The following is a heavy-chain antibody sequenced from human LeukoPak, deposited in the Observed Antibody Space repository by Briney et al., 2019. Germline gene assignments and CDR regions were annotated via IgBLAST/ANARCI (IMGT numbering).Heavy chain of an antibody. V-gene: IGHV3-7*05. Sequence: GGSLRLSCAASGFTFSNYWMTWVRQAPGKGLEWVANIKQDGSEKNYVASVKGRFTISRDNAKNSLYLQMNSLRAEDTAVYYCARDYGDSYWGQGTLVTVSA. J-gene: IGHJ4*02. D-gene: IGHD4-17*01. CDR1: GFTFSNYW. CDR2: IKQDGSEK. CDR3: ARDYGDSY.